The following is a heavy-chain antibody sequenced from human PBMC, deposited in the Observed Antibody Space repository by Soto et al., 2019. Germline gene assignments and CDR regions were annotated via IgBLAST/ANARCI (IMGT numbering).Heavy chain of an antibody. J-gene: IGHJ6*02. CDR1: GFTFSSYA. CDR3: AKGTLPHYYYYGMDV. CDR2: ISGSGGST. V-gene: IGHV3-23*01. Sequence: GGSLRLSCAASGFTFSSYAMSWVRQAPGKGLEWVSAISGSGGSTYYADSVKGRFTISRDNSKNTLYLQMNSLRAEDTAVYYCAKGTLPHYYYYGMDVRGQGTTVTVSS.